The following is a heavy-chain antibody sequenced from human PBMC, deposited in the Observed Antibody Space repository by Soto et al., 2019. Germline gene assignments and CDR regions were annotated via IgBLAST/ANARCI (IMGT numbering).Heavy chain of an antibody. CDR3: ARAGYYYDSSGVGRPGFDY. D-gene: IGHD3-22*01. CDR2: INPSGGST. CDR1: GYTFTSYY. J-gene: IGHJ4*02. Sequence: ASVKVSCKSSGYTFTSYYMHCVRQAPGQGLEWMGIINPSGGSTSYAQKFQGRVTMTRDTSTSTVYMELSSLRSEDTAVYYCARAGYYYDSSGVGRPGFDYWGQGTLVTVSS. V-gene: IGHV1-46*01.